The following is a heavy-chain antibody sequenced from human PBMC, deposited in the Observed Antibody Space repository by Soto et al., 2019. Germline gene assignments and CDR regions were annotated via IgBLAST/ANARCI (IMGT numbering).Heavy chain of an antibody. Sequence: SETLSLTCPVSGGSINTFYWSWVRQPAGKGLEWIGRIFSSGSTSFNPSLESRVAMSVDTSKNHFSLNLSSVTAADMAVYYCAREGSYSAYNFAHGIQLWSFDFWGQGALVTVSS. J-gene: IGHJ4*02. V-gene: IGHV4-4*07. CDR3: AREGSYSAYNFAHGIQLWSFDF. CDR2: IFSSGST. CDR1: GGSINTFY. D-gene: IGHD5-12*01.